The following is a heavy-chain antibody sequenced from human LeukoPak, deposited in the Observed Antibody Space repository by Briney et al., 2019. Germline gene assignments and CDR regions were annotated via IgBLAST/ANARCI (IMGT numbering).Heavy chain of an antibody. CDR3: ARDSQPHTRYYYDSSGYFSAPVATTVDY. CDR1: GYTFTSYG. V-gene: IGHV1-18*01. Sequence: ASVKVSCKASGYTFTSYGISWVRQAPGQGLEWMGWISAYNGNTNYAQKLQGRVTMTTDTSTSTAYMELRSLRSDDTAVYYCARDSQPHTRYYYDSSGYFSAPVATTVDYWGQGTLVTVSS. D-gene: IGHD3-22*01. J-gene: IGHJ4*02. CDR2: ISAYNGNT.